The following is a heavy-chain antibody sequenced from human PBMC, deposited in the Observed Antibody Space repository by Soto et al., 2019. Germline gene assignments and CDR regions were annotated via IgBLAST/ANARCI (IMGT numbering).Heavy chain of an antibody. CDR3: AKALDYDILTGFDDY. V-gene: IGHV3-9*01. CDR1: GFTFDDYA. J-gene: IGHJ4*02. CDR2: ISWNSGSI. Sequence: EVQLVESGGGLVQPGRSLRLSCAASGFTFDDYAMQWVRQAPGKGLEWVSGISWNSGSIGYADSVKGRFTISRDNAKNSLYLQMNSLRAEDTALYYCAKALDYDILTGFDDYWGQGTLVTVSS. D-gene: IGHD3-9*01.